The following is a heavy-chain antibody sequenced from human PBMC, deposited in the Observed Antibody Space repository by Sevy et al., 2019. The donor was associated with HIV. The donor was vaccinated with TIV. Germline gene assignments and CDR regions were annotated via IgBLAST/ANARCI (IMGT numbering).Heavy chain of an antibody. D-gene: IGHD3-22*01. V-gene: IGHV4-39*01. CDR2: IYYSGST. CDR3: ARRRSSGYFDY. Sequence: SETLSLTCTVSGGSISSSSYYWGWIRQPPGKGLEWIGSIYYSGSTYYNPSLKSRVTISVDTSKNQFSLKLSSVTAADTAVYCCARRRSSGYFDYWGQGTLVTVSS. J-gene: IGHJ4*02. CDR1: GGSISSSSYY.